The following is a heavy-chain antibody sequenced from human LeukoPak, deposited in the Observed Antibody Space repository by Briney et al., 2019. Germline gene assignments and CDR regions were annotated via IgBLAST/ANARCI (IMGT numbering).Heavy chain of an antibody. CDR1: GGSFSGYY. CDR2: INHSGST. D-gene: IGHD4-17*01. J-gene: IGHJ4*02. V-gene: IGHV4-34*01. Sequence: SETLSLTCAVYGGSFSGYYWSWIRQTPGKGLEWIGEINHSGSTNYNPSLKSRVTISVDTSKNQFSLKLSSVTAADTAVYYCARATVTYFDYWGQGTLVTVSS. CDR3: ARATVTYFDY.